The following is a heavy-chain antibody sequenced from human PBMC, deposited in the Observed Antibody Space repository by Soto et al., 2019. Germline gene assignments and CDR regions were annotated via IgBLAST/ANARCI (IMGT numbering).Heavy chain of an antibody. Sequence: QVQLVESGGGVVQPGRSLRLSCAASGFTFSSYAMHWVRQAPGKGLEWVAVISYDGSNKYYADSVKGRFTISRDNSKNXXYLQMNSLRAEDTAVYYCARAEDIVLVPTDTGFDPWGQGTLVTVSS. CDR3: ARAEDIVLVPTDTGFDP. CDR1: GFTFSSYA. D-gene: IGHD2-2*01. J-gene: IGHJ5*02. CDR2: ISYDGSNK. V-gene: IGHV3-30-3*01.